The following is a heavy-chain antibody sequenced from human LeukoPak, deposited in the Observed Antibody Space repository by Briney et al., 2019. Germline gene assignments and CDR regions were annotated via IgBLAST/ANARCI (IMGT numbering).Heavy chain of an antibody. V-gene: IGHV4-39*07. CDR3: AKGVDVGASYNWFDP. J-gene: IGHJ5*02. CDR1: GGSISSSSYY. Sequence: SETLSLTCTVSGGSISSSSYYWGWIRQPPGKGLEWIGSIYYSGSTYYNPSLKSRVTISVDTSKNQFSLKLSSVTAADTAVYYCAKGVDVGASYNWFDPWGQGTLVTVSS. D-gene: IGHD1-26*01. CDR2: IYYSGST.